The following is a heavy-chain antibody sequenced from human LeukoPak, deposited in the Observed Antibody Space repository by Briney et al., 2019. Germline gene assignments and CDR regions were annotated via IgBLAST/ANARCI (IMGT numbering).Heavy chain of an antibody. CDR2: IYYSGST. V-gene: IGHV4-59*01. D-gene: IGHD1-26*01. CDR3: ARAGGEGGKSYYYYYMDV. CDR1: GGSISSYY. Sequence: SETLSLTCTVSGGSISSYYWSWIRQPPGKGLEWIGYIYYSGSTNYNPSLKSRVTISVDTSKNQFSLKLSSVTAADTAVYYCARAGGEGGKSYYYYYMDVWGKGTTVTVSS. J-gene: IGHJ6*03.